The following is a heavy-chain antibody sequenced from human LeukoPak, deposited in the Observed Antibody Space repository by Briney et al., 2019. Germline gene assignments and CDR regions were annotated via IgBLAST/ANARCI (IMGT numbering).Heavy chain of an antibody. D-gene: IGHD2-2*01. CDR3: ARAGYCSSTSCYPGPIGY. CDR1: GFTFSSYW. V-gene: IGHV3-74*01. CDR2: INSDGSST. J-gene: IGHJ4*02. Sequence: GGSLRLSCAASGFTFSSYWMHWVRQAPGKGLVWVSRINSDGSSTGYADSVKGRFTISRDNAKNTLYLQMNSLRAEDTAVYYCARAGYCSSTSCYPGPIGYWGQGTLVTVSS.